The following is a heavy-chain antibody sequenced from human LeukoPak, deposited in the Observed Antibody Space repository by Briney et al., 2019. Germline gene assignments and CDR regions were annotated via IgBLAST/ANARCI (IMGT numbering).Heavy chain of an antibody. CDR3: ANKEPGNFPFDH. Sequence: GGSLRLSCAASGFSFSNYAVSWVRQIPGKGLEYVSGISVTGDFTDYADTVKGRFTITRDNSKNTLYLQMNSLTDDDTAVYYCANKEPGNFPFDHWGQGTLVTVSS. CDR2: ISVTGDFT. D-gene: IGHD4-23*01. CDR1: GFSFSNYA. V-gene: IGHV3-23*01. J-gene: IGHJ4*02.